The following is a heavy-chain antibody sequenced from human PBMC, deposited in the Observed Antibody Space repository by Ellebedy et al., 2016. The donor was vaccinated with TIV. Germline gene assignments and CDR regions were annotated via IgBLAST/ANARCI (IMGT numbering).Heavy chain of an antibody. CDR2: ITSSSAYI. CDR3: ASSIHVTSTTPAADY. J-gene: IGHJ4*02. Sequence: GGSLRLXCAASGFTFRDYYMIWIRQAPGKGLEWVAAITSSSAYIYYADSVKGRFIISRDNAKNSLYLQMNSLRAEDTAVYFCASSIHVTSTTPAADYWGQGTLVTVSS. D-gene: IGHD2-15*01. V-gene: IGHV3-21*06. CDR1: GFTFRDYY.